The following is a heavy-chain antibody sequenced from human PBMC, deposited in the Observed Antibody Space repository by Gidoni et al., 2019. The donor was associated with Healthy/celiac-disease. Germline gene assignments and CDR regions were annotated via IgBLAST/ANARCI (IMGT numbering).Heavy chain of an antibody. CDR3: ARHDIVVVPAATSRDAFDI. V-gene: IGHV5-10-1*03. CDR1: GYSFTSYW. Sequence: EVQLVQSGAEVKKPGESLRISCKGSGYSFTSYWISWVRQMPGKGLEWMGRIDPSDSYTNYSPSFQGHVTISADKSISTAYLQWSSLKASDTAMYYCARHDIVVVPAATSRDAFDIWGQGTMVTVSS. D-gene: IGHD2-2*01. CDR2: IDPSDSYT. J-gene: IGHJ3*02.